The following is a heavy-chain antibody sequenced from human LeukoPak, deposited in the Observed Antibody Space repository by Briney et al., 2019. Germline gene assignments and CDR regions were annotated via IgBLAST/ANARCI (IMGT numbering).Heavy chain of an antibody. Sequence: PGGSLRLSCAASGFTFSSYWMSWVRQAPGKGLEWVANIKQDGSEKYYVDSVKGRFTISRDNAKNSLYLQMNSLRAEDTAVYYCARGPDVVVVPAAFSFDYWGQGTLVTVST. D-gene: IGHD2-2*01. CDR3: ARGPDVVVVPAAFSFDY. CDR1: GFTFSSYW. J-gene: IGHJ4*02. CDR2: IKQDGSEK. V-gene: IGHV3-7*01.